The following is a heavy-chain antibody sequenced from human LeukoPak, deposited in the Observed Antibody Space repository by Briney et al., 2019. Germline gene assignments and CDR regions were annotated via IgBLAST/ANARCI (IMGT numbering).Heavy chain of an antibody. CDR2: MNPNSGYA. CDR1: GYSFTSYD. V-gene: IGHV1-8*02. D-gene: IGHD3-10*01. Sequence: ASVKVSCKACGYSFTSYDINWVRQASGQGLEWMGWMNPNSGYAVFAQKFQGRVTSTRDTSTGTAYLELSSLSSEDTAVYFCARGEYYGSGSWGYWGQGTLVTVSS. CDR3: ARGEYYGSGSWGY. J-gene: IGHJ4*02.